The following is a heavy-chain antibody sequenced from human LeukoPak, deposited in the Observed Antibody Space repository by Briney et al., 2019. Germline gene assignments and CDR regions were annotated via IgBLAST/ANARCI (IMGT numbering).Heavy chain of an antibody. D-gene: IGHD5-24*01. V-gene: IGHV1-46*01. CDR1: GYTFTRYW. CDR3: ARDNSVRDEAWWFNP. J-gene: IGHJ5*02. Sequence: ASVKLSCKAFGYTFTRYWMHWVRQAPGQGPEWMGGISPSGGSTIYAQKFKGRVTLTRDMSTSTDYLELSSLRSEDTAVYYCARDNSVRDEAWWFNPWGQGTLVTVSS. CDR2: ISPSGGST.